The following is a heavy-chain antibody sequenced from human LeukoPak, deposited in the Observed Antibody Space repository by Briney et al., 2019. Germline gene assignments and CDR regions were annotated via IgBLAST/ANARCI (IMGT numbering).Heavy chain of an antibody. J-gene: IGHJ6*02. CDR2: ISSDSTYI. V-gene: IGHV3-21*01. D-gene: IGHD6-25*01. Sequence: GGSLRLSCAASGFTFSSYSMNWVRQAPGKGLEWLSSISSDSTYIYYADSAKGRFTISRDNAQNSMFLHINSLRAEDTAVSCCARIKFGAAAPVGNVMDVWGQGTTVTVSS. CDR3: ARIKFGAAAPVGNVMDV. CDR1: GFTFSSYS.